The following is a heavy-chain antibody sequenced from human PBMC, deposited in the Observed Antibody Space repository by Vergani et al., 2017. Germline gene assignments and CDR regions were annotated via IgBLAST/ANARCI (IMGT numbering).Heavy chain of an antibody. V-gene: IGHV3-33*01. Sequence: VQLVESGGGLVKPGGSLRLSCAASGFTFSSYGMHWVRQAPGKGLEWVAVIWYDGSNKYYADSVKGRFTISRDNSKNTLYLQMNSLRAEDTAVYYCARESSGWYSSDYGMDVWGQGTTVTVSS. CDR2: IWYDGSNK. CDR3: ARESSGWYSSDYGMDV. CDR1: GFTFSSYG. D-gene: IGHD6-19*01. J-gene: IGHJ6*02.